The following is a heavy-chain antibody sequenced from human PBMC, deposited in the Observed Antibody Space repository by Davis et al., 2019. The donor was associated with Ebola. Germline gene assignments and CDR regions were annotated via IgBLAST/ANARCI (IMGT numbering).Heavy chain of an antibody. D-gene: IGHD3-9*01. Sequence: PGGSLRLSCAASGFTFSSYGMHWVRQAPGKGLEWVAVIWYDGSNQYYADSVKGRFTISRDNSKNTLYLQMNSLRAEDTAVYYCARGARYLLVRDWFDPWGQGTLVTVSS. CDR2: IWYDGSNQ. CDR1: GFTFSSYG. CDR3: ARGARYLLVRDWFDP. V-gene: IGHV3-33*01. J-gene: IGHJ5*02.